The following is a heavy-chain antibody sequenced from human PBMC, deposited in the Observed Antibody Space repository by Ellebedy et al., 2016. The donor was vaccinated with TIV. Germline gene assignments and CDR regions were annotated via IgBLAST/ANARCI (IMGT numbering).Heavy chain of an antibody. CDR3: AKLGSSGYYYGRLDY. Sequence: GESLKISCAASGFTFRNFAMTWVRQAPGKGLEWVSSISSSGVSSDYADSVRGRVTISRDNSKSTLYLQMDSLRADDSAEYYCAKLGSSGYYYGRLDYWGQGTLVTVSS. D-gene: IGHD3-22*01. CDR2: ISSSGVSS. V-gene: IGHV3-23*01. J-gene: IGHJ4*02. CDR1: GFTFRNFA.